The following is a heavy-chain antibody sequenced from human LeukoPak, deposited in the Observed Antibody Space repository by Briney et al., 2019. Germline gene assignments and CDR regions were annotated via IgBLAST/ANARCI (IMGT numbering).Heavy chain of an antibody. CDR2: TYYRSKWYY. CDR3: SLARSEYYYGMDV. Sequence: SRTLSLTCAISGDSVSSISVAWNWIRQSPSRGLEWLGRTYYRSKWYYEYAVSVKSRINISPDTFKNQFSLQLTSVTPEDTVVYYCSLARSEYYYGMDVWGQGTTVTVSS. CDR1: GDSVSSISVA. V-gene: IGHV6-1*01. J-gene: IGHJ6*02.